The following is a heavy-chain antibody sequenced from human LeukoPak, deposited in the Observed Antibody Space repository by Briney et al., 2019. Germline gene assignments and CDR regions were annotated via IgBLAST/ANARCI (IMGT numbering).Heavy chain of an antibody. Sequence: QSGGSLRLSCAASGFTVSSNYMSWVRQAPGKGLEWVSGISWNSGSIGYADSVKGRFTISRDNAKNSLYLQMNSLRAEDMALYYCAKSASHDAFDIWGQGTMVTVSS. CDR1: GFTVSSNY. CDR3: AKSASHDAFDI. J-gene: IGHJ3*02. CDR2: ISWNSGSI. V-gene: IGHV3-9*03.